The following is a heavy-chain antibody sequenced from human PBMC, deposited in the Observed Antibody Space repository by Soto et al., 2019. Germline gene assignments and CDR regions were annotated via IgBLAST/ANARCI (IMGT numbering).Heavy chain of an antibody. CDR1: GFTFSNAW. Sequence: GGSLRLSCAPSGFTFSNAWMNWVRQAPGKGLEWVGRIKTKSDGATTDYAAPVKGRFTISRDDSRNTLYLQMNSLKAEDTAVYYCTAITGTTMALDYWGQGTLVTVSS. D-gene: IGHD1-7*01. CDR3: TAITGTTMALDY. J-gene: IGHJ4*02. V-gene: IGHV3-15*01. CDR2: IKTKSDGATT.